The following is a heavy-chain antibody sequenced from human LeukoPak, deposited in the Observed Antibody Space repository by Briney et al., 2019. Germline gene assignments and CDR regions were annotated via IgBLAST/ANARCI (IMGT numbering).Heavy chain of an antibody. V-gene: IGHV1-18*01. CDR1: GYTFTSYG. J-gene: IGHJ1*01. CDR3: ASDVDYYDSSGHGFQQ. CDR2: ISAYNGNT. D-gene: IGHD3-22*01. Sequence: ASVNVSSKASGYTFTSYGISWVRQAPGQGLEWMGWISAYNGNTNYAQKLQGRVTMTTDTSTSTAYMELRSLRSDDTAVYYCASDVDYYDSSGHGFQQLGQRTMLSDSS.